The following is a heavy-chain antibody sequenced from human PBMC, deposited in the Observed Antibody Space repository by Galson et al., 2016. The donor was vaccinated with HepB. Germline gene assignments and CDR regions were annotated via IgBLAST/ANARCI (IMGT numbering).Heavy chain of an antibody. D-gene: IGHD3-16*01. CDR2: TYYRSKWFH. CDR1: GDSVSSNSAA. CDR3: ARGASERRAFDI. V-gene: IGHV6-1*01. Sequence: CAISGDSVSSNSAAWSWIRQSPSRGLEWLGRTYYRSKWFHDYAVSVRSRMNINPDTSKNQFSLQLNSMTPEDTAVYYCARGASERRAFDIGGQGTMVTVSS. J-gene: IGHJ3*02.